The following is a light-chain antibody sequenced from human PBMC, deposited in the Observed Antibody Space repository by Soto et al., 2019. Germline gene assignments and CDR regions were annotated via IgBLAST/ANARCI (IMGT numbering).Light chain of an antibody. CDR2: EGS. Sequence: QSVLTQPASVSGSPGQSITISCTGTSSDVGSYNLVSWYQQHPGKAPKLMIYEGSKRPSGVSNRFSGSKSGNTASLTTSGLQAEDEADYYCCSYAGSSTLLYVFGTGTKVTVL. V-gene: IGLV2-23*03. CDR1: SSDVGSYNL. J-gene: IGLJ1*01. CDR3: CSYAGSSTLLYV.